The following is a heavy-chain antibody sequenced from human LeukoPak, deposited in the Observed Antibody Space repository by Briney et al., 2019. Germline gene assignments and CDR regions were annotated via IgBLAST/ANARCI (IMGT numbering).Heavy chain of an antibody. D-gene: IGHD6-19*01. CDR2: ISGSGGST. CDR3: ARAGSGWYYFDY. Sequence: PGGSLRLSCAASGFTFSSYAMSWVRQAPGKGLEWVSAISGSGGSTYYADSVKGRFTISRDNSKNTLYLQMSSLRAEDTAVYYCARAGSGWYYFDYWGQGTLVTVSS. V-gene: IGHV3-23*01. J-gene: IGHJ4*02. CDR1: GFTFSSYA.